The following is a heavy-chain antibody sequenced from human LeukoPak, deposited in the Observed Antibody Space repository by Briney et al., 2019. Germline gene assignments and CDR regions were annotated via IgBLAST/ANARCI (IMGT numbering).Heavy chain of an antibody. D-gene: IGHD6-13*01. CDR1: GFTFSSYA. CDR3: ARDSPAAAGTLYDY. CDR2: IKQDGSEK. V-gene: IGHV3-7*04. Sequence: GRSLRLSCAASGFTFSSYAMHWVRQAPGKGLEWVANIKQDGSEKYYVDSVKGRFTISRDNAKNSLYLQMNSLRAEDTAVYYCARDSPAAAGTLYDYWGQGTLVTVSS. J-gene: IGHJ4*02.